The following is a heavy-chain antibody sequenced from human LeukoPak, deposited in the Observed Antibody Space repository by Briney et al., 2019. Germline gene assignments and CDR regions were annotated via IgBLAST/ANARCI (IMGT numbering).Heavy chain of an antibody. Sequence: PGGSLRLSCAASGFTFSSYSMNWVRQAPGKGLEWVSSISSSSSYIYYADSVKGRFTISRDNAKNSLYLQMNSLRAEDKAVYYCARDRYCSSTSCYTGLFYYYYYMDVWGKGTTVTVSS. CDR3: ARDRYCSSTSCYTGLFYYYYYMDV. J-gene: IGHJ6*03. CDR2: ISSSSSYI. CDR1: GFTFSSYS. V-gene: IGHV3-21*01. D-gene: IGHD2-2*02.